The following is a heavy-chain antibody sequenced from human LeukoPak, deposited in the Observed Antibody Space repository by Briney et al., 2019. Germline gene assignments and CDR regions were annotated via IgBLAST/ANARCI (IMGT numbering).Heavy chain of an antibody. Sequence: GGSLRLSCADSGFTFSRYAMSWVRQAPGKGLEWVSGISGSGDSTYNADSVKGRFTISRDNSKNTLYLQMNSLRAEDTAVYYCAKDGPFRWPPYYFDYWGQGTLVIVSS. CDR1: GFTFSRYA. CDR2: ISGSGDST. D-gene: IGHD2-15*01. CDR3: AKDGPFRWPPYYFDY. J-gene: IGHJ4*02. V-gene: IGHV3-23*01.